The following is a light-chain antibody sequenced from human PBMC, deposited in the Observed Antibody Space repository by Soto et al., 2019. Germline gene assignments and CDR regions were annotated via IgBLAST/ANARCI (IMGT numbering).Light chain of an antibody. CDR3: LQDFNYPRT. CDR1: QGINSY. CDR2: AAS. J-gene: IGKJ1*01. Sequence: DIQLTQSPSFLSASVGDRVTITCRASQGINSYLAWYQQKPGKAPKLLIYAASTLQAGVTSRFSGDGSGTEFTLTIRSLQPEDFATYFCLQDFNYPRTFGQGTKVEIK. V-gene: IGKV1-9*01.